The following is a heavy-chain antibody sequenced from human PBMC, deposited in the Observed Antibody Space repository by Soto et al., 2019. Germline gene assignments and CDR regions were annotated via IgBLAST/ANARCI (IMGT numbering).Heavy chain of an antibody. Sequence: ASVKVSCKASGYTFTSYDINWVRQATGQGLEWMGWMNPDNGNTGYAQKFQGRVTMARDTSITTAYMEMTSLSSEDTAVYYCARGPHYSNFPSYYCYSMDGWGEETTVTVSS. V-gene: IGHV1-8*02. CDR3: ARGPHYSNFPSYYCYSMDG. CDR1: GYTFTSYD. CDR2: MNPDNGNT. D-gene: IGHD4-4*01. J-gene: IGHJ6*03.